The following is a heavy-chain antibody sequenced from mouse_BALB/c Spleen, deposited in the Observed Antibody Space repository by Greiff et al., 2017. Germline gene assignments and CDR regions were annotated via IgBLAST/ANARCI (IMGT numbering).Heavy chain of an antibody. J-gene: IGHJ4*01. Sequence: QVQLKESGAELMKPGASVKISCKATGYTFSSYWIEWVKQRPGHGLEWIGEILPGSGSTNYNEKFKGKATFTADTSSNTAYMQLSSLTSEDSAVYYCARRGPGDAMDYWGQGTSVTVSS. CDR1: GYTFSSYW. V-gene: IGHV1-9*01. CDR3: ARRGPGDAMDY. CDR2: ILPGSGST.